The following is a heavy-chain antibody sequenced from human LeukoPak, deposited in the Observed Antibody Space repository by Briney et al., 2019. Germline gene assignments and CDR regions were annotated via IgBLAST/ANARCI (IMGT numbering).Heavy chain of an antibody. CDR1: GFTVPTNY. D-gene: IGHD6-19*01. V-gene: IGHV3-53*04. CDR2: VYSDDST. CDR3: ARVGVGTVAGNYFDD. Sequence: GGSLRLSCAASGFTVPTNYMTWVRQAPGKGLEWVSIVYSDDSTYYADSVKGRFTISRHNSENTLYLEMNSLRPEDTAVYYCARVGVGTVAGNYFDDWGQGTLVTVSS. J-gene: IGHJ4*02.